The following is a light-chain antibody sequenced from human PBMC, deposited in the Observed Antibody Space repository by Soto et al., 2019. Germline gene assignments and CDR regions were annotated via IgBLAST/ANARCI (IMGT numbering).Light chain of an antibody. Sequence: QSALTQPASVSGSPGQSISISCTGTSKDVGGYDFVSWFQQFPGKAPKVVIYDVVHRPSGLSNRFSGSKSGNTASLTISGLQPDDEADYYCGSYTASGSFVFGGGTQLTVL. CDR3: GSYTASGSFV. CDR1: SKDVGGYDF. CDR2: DVV. J-gene: IGLJ3*02. V-gene: IGLV2-14*01.